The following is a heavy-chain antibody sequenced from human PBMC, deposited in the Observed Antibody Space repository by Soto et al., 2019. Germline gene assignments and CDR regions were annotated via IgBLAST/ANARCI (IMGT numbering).Heavy chain of an antibody. V-gene: IGHV3-33*01. D-gene: IGHD5-18*01. CDR3: ARHGYNYGGGYFDY. Sequence: PGGSLRLSCAASGFTFSSYGMHWVRQAPGKGLVWVAVIWYDGSSKYYADSVKGRFTISRDNSKNTLYLQMNSLRAEDTAVYYCARHGYNYGGGYFDYWGQGTLVTVSS. CDR2: IWYDGSSK. J-gene: IGHJ4*02. CDR1: GFTFSSYG.